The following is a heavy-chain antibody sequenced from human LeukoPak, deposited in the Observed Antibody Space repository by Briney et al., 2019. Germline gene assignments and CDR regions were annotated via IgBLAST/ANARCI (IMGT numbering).Heavy chain of an antibody. CDR2: INPNSGNT. CDR1: GYTFTSYD. Sequence: ASVKVSCKASGYTFTSYDINWVRQATGQGLEWMGWINPNSGNTGYAQKFQGRVTMTRNTSISTAYVELSSLRSEDTAVYYCARGLVVPAAIGGYYYGMDVWGQGTTVTVSS. J-gene: IGHJ6*02. D-gene: IGHD2-2*02. CDR3: ARGLVVPAAIGGYYYGMDV. V-gene: IGHV1-8*01.